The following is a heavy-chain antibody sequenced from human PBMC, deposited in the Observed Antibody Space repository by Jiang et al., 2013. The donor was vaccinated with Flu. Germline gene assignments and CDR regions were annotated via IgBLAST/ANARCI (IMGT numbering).Heavy chain of an antibody. CDR2: IWYDGSNK. CDR1: GFTFSSYG. D-gene: IGHD2-21*02. CDR3: ARDLGVVVTANGMDV. V-gene: IGHV3-33*01. J-gene: IGHJ6*02. Sequence: VQLLESGGGVVQPGRSLRLSCAASGFTFSSYGMHWVRQAPGKGLEWVAVIWYDGSNKYYADSVKGRFTISRDNSKNTLYLQMNSLRAEDTAVYYCARDLGVVVTANGMDVWGQGTTVTVSS.